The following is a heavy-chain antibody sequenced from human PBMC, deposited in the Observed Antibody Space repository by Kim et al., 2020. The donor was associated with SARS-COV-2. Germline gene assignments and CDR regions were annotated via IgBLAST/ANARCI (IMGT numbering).Heavy chain of an antibody. CDR2: IYYSGST. V-gene: IGHV4-39*01. CDR1: GGSISSSSYY. J-gene: IGHJ6*02. D-gene: IGHD3-9*01. CDR3: AGRREYYDILNARDYGMDV. Sequence: SETLSLTCTVSGGSISSSSYYWGWIRQPPGKGLEWIGSIYYSGSTYYNPSLKSRVTISVDTSKNQFSLKLSSVTAADTAVYYCAGRREYYDILNARDYGMDVWGQGNTVTVSS.